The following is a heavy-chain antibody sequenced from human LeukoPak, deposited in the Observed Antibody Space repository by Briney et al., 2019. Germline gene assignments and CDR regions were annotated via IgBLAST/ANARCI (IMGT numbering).Heavy chain of an antibody. V-gene: IGHV3-23*01. CDR2: ISGGGETT. CDR1: GSTFNNYA. CDR3: ARDYADYVGYFFFDY. Sequence: GGSLRLSCAASGSTFNNYAMNWVRQAPGKGLEWVSSISGGGETTYYADSAKGRFTISRDNSQNTLYLQMNSLRAEDTAVYYCARDYADYVGYFFFDYWGQGTLVTVSS. D-gene: IGHD4-17*01. J-gene: IGHJ4*02.